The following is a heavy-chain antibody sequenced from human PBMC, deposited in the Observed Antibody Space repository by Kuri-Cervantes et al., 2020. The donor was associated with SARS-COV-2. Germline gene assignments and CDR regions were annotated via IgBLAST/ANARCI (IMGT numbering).Heavy chain of an antibody. CDR3: ARDPNVNAHATEGYWFEP. CDR1: GYAFTTYG. J-gene: IGHJ5*02. Sequence: ASVTLSCPASGYAFTTYGITWVRQAPGQGLEWMGWISGYNDNTKYAQKLQGRVIMTTDTSTNTAYMELRSLRSDDTAVYYCARDPNVNAHATEGYWFEPWGQGTLVTVSS. V-gene: IGHV1-18*01. D-gene: IGHD2-2*01. CDR2: ISGYNDNT.